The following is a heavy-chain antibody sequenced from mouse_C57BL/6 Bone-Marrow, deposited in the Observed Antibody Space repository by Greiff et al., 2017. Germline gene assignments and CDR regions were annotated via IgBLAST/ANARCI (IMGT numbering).Heavy chain of an antibody. CDR2: IYPTSGRT. CDR1: GYTFTSYW. Sequence: QVQLKQPGAELVKPGASVKMSCKASGYTFTSYWITWVKQRPGQGLEWIGDIYPTSGRTNYNEKFKSKAILTVDTSSNSAYMQPSSRTSEDSAVFYCARSGPLGRSFDYWGQGTTLTVSS. J-gene: IGHJ2*01. CDR3: ARSGPLGRSFDY. V-gene: IGHV1-55*01. D-gene: IGHD4-1*01.